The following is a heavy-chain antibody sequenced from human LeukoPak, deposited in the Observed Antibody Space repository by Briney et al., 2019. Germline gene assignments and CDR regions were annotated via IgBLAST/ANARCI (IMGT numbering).Heavy chain of an antibody. D-gene: IGHD6-13*01. J-gene: IGHJ5*02. CDR3: ARVRTYSNSWYDFDP. CDR1: GFTFSSYS. V-gene: IGHV3-21*01. CDR2: IGSSSSYI. Sequence: GGSLRLSCAASGFTFSSYSMNWVRQAPGKGLEWVSSIGSSSSYIYYADSVKGRFTISRDNAKNSLYLQMNSLRAEDTAVYYCARVRTYSNSWYDFDPWGQGTLVTVSS.